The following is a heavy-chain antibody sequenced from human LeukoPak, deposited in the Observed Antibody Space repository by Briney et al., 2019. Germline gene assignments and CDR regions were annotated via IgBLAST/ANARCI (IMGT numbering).Heavy chain of an antibody. CDR2: IRRKDSSYAQ. CDR3: TRGPSWTYYHDL. CDR1: GVSLSGSA. V-gene: IGHV3-73*01. D-gene: IGHD3-10*01. Sequence: AGSLRLSCAASGVSLSGSAMHWVRQAPGKGLEWVGQIRRKDSSYAQAYAASVEVRFTIYREDSKNTAYLQMNSLKAEDTAVYYCTRGPSWTYYHDLWGQGTLHTVSS. J-gene: IGHJ5*02.